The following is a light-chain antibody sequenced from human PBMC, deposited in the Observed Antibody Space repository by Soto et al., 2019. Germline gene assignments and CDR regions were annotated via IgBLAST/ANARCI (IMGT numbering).Light chain of an antibody. J-gene: IGKJ1*01. V-gene: IGKV3-15*01. CDR1: QSVSSN. CDR3: QQYDNWPRT. CDR2: GAS. Sequence: EIVMTQSPATLSVSPGERATLSCRASQSVSSNLVWYQQKPGQAPRLLIYGASTRATRIPARFSGSGSGTEFNLPISSLQSEDFAVYYCQQYDNWPRTFGHGTKVEVK.